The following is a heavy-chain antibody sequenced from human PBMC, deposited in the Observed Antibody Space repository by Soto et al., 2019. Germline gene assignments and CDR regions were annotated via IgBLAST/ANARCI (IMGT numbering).Heavy chain of an antibody. V-gene: IGHV3-33*01. D-gene: IGHD4-4*01. J-gene: IGHJ6*03. CDR2: ICSDGGST. CDR1: GFTFSSYG. CDR3: ARGGRNMTTVTTHYYYYYYMDV. Sequence: GGSLRLSCAASGFTFSSYGMHWVRQAPGKGLEWVAVICSDGGSTYYADSVKGRFTISRDNSKNTLYLQMGSLRAEDMAVYYCARGGRNMTTVTTHYYYYYYMDVWGKGTTVTVSS.